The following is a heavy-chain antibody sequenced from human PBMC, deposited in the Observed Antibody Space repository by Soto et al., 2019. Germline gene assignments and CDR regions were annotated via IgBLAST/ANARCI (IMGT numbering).Heavy chain of an antibody. V-gene: IGHV5-51*01. D-gene: IGHD2-8*01. CDR3: ARRVGYCTNGVCYSGPFDY. CDR1: GYSFTSYW. J-gene: IGHJ4*02. CDR2: IYPGDSDT. Sequence: GASLKISCKGSGYSFTSYWISWVRQMPGKGLEWMGIIYPGDSDTRYSPSFQGQVTISADKSISTAYLQWSSLKASDTAMYYCARRVGYCTNGVCYSGPFDYWGQGTLVTSPQ.